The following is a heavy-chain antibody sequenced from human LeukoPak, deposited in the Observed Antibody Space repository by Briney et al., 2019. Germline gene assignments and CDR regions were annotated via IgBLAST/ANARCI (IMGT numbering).Heavy chain of an antibody. V-gene: IGHV4-38-2*02. D-gene: IGHD1-26*01. Sequence: SETLSLTCTVSGYSISSGYYWGWIRQPPGKGLEWIGSIYHSGSTYYNPSVKSRVTISVDTSKNQFSLKLSSVTAADTAVYYCARDREKWEDYWGQGTLVTVSS. CDR3: ARDREKWEDY. CDR2: IYHSGST. J-gene: IGHJ4*02. CDR1: GYSISSGYY.